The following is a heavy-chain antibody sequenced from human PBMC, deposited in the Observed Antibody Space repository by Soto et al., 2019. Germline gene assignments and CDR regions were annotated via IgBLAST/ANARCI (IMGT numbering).Heavy chain of an antibody. CDR3: ARFYMVRGVMGAFDI. Sequence: QVQLQESGPGLVKPSQTLSLTCTVSGGSISSGGYYWSWIRQHPGKGLEWIGYIYYIGSTYYNPSLKSRVSISLDTSKNQFSLNLSSVTAADTAVYYCARFYMVRGVMGAFDIWGQGTMVTVSS. D-gene: IGHD3-10*01. J-gene: IGHJ3*02. CDR1: GGSISSGGYY. CDR2: IYYIGST. V-gene: IGHV4-31*03.